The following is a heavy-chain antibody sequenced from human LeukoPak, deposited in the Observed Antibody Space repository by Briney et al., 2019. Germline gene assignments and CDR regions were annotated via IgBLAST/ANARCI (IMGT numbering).Heavy chain of an antibody. CDR3: ARDPPDFWSGLRYYYMDV. Sequence: SETLSLTCTVSGGSISSGSYYWSWLRQPAGKGLEWIGRIYTSGSTNYNPFLKSRVTISVDTSKNQFSLKLSPVTAADTAVYYCARDPPDFWSGLRYYYMDVWGKGTTVTVSS. CDR2: IYTSGST. V-gene: IGHV4-61*02. D-gene: IGHD3-3*01. J-gene: IGHJ6*03. CDR1: GGSISSGSYY.